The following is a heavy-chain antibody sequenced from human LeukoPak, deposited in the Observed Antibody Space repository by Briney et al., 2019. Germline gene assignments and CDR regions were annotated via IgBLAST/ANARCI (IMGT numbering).Heavy chain of an antibody. Sequence: GGSLRLSCAASGFTFHDYAMHWVRQAPGKGLEGVSLISWDGDNTYYADSVKGRFTNSRDNSKNSLYLQMNSLRAEDTALYYCSKGFIVVVTATLPDYWGQGTLVTVSS. V-gene: IGHV3-43D*03. CDR3: SKGFIVVVTATLPDY. D-gene: IGHD2-21*02. CDR2: ISWDGDNT. J-gene: IGHJ4*02. CDR1: GFTFHDYA.